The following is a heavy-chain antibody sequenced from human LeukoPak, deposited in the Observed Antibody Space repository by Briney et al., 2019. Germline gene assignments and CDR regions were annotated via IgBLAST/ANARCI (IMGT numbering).Heavy chain of an antibody. CDR1: GGTFSSYA. CDR3: ARDRCGGSCDFDY. Sequence: GASVKVSCKASGGTFSSYAISWVRQAPGQGLEWMGWISAYNGNTNYAQKLQGRVTMTTDTSTSTAYMELRSLRSDDTAVYYCARDRCGGSCDFDYWGQGTLVTVSS. V-gene: IGHV1-18*01. CDR2: ISAYNGNT. J-gene: IGHJ4*02. D-gene: IGHD2-15*01.